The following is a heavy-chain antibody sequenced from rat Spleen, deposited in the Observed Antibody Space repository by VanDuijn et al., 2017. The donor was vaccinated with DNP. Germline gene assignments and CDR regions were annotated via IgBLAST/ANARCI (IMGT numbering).Heavy chain of an antibody. Sequence: EVQLVESGGGLVQPGRSLKLSCAASGFTFSDYYMAWVRQAPKKGLEWVASINYDSSSTYHRGSVKGRFTISRDNAKNTLYLQMNSLRSEDMATYYCARWNSGHFDYWGQGVMVSVSS. V-gene: IGHV5-22*01. CDR3: ARWNSGHFDY. D-gene: IGHD4-3*01. J-gene: IGHJ2*01. CDR2: INYDSSST. CDR1: GFTFSDYY.